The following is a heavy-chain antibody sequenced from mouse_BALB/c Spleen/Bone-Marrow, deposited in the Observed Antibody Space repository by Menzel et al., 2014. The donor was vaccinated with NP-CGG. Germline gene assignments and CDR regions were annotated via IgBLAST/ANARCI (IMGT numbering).Heavy chain of an antibody. J-gene: IGHJ4*01. CDR3: ARQAMDY. V-gene: IGHV1S56*01. CDR1: GYTFTSYY. Sequence: QVQLQQPGPELVKPGASVKMSCKASGYTFTSYYIHWVKQRPGQGLEWIGWIYPGDGSTKYNEKSKGKTTLTADKSSSTAYMLLSSLASEDSAIYFCARQAMDYWGQGTSVTVSS. CDR2: IYPGDGST.